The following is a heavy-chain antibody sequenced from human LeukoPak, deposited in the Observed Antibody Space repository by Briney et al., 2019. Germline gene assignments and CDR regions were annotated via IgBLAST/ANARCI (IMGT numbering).Heavy chain of an antibody. V-gene: IGHV3-48*02. CDR3: ARARQYTYYYDFLDY. CDR1: GFTFSSYW. CDR2: ISSSSSTI. D-gene: IGHD3-22*01. J-gene: IGHJ4*02. Sequence: GGSLRLSCAASGFTFSSYWMHWVRQAPGKGLEWVSYISSSSSTIYYADSVKGRFTISRDNAKNSLYLQMNSLRDEDTAVYYCARARQYTYYYDFLDYWGQGTLVTVSS.